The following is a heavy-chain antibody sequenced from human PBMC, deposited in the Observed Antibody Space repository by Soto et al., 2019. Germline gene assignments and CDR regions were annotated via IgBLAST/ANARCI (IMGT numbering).Heavy chain of an antibody. D-gene: IGHD3-10*01. V-gene: IGHV3-21*01. CDR3: ARGGPMDAPGMDV. CDR1: GFTFSSYS. Sequence: EVQLVESGGGLVKPGGSLRLSCAASGFTFSSYSMNWVRQAPGKGLEWVSSISSSSSYIYYADSVKGRFTISRDNAKNSLYLQMNSLRAEETAVYYCARGGPMDAPGMDVWGQGTTVTVSS. J-gene: IGHJ6*02. CDR2: ISSSSSYI.